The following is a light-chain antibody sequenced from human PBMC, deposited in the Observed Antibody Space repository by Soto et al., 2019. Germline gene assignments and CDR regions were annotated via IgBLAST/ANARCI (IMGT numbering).Light chain of an antibody. CDR3: QQYNNWPPWT. Sequence: PGERATRSCGASQSVTSNYLAWYQQKPGQAPRLLIFGASVRVTGIPDRFIGSGSGTHFTLTISRLEPEDFAVYYCQQYNNWPPWTFGQGTKVAIK. CDR1: QSVTSNY. CDR2: GAS. V-gene: IGKV3-20*01. J-gene: IGKJ1*01.